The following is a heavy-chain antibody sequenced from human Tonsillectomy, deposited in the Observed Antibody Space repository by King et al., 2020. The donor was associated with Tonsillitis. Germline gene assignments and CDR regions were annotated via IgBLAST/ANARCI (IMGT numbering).Heavy chain of an antibody. CDR1: GYSISSGYY. D-gene: IGHD1-26*01. Sequence: QLQESGPGLVKPSETLSLTCSVSGYSISSGYYWGWIRQPPGKGLEWIGSIRHSGSTYSNPSLKSRVTISVDTSKNQFSLKLNSVTAADTAVYYCARVSVGSSWYYFDYWGQGTLVTVSS. V-gene: IGHV4-38-2*02. J-gene: IGHJ4*02. CDR2: IRHSGST. CDR3: ARVSVGSSWYYFDY.